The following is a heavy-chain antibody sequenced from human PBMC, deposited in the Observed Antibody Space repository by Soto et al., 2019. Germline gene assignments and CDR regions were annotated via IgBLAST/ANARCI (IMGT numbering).Heavy chain of an antibody. V-gene: IGHV3-30*18. Sequence: QVQLVESGGGVVQPGGSLRLSCAASGFIFSNYGIHWVRQAPGKGLEWVAVISYDGSSKYYADSLKGRLTISRDNSKNTVSLQMNSLSVEDTAVYYCAKARQLVPGYWGQGTLVTVSS. CDR1: GFIFSNYG. CDR2: ISYDGSSK. D-gene: IGHD6-6*01. CDR3: AKARQLVPGY. J-gene: IGHJ4*02.